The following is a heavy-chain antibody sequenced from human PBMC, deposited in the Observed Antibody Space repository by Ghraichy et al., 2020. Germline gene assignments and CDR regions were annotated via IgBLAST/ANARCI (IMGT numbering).Heavy chain of an antibody. Sequence: GESLNISCAASGFTFSDYYMSWIRQAPGKGLEWVSYISSSGSTIYYADSVKGRFTISGDNAKNSLYLQMNSLRAEDTAVYYCARGYYGSGSYYNVPADYWGQGTLVTVSS. CDR1: GFTFSDYY. CDR3: ARGYYGSGSYYNVPADY. J-gene: IGHJ4*02. V-gene: IGHV3-11*01. D-gene: IGHD3-10*01. CDR2: ISSSGSTI.